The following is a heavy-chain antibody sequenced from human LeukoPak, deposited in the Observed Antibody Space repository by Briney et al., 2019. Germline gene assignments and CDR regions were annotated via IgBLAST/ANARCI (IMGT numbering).Heavy chain of an antibody. Sequence: QAGGSLRLSCAASGFTFSSYAMSWVRQAPGKGLEWVSAISGSGGSTYYADSVKGRFTISRDNSKNTLYLQMNSLRAEDTAVYYCARDPVLDDYGGNSPYWGQGTLVTVAS. V-gene: IGHV3-23*01. CDR2: ISGSGGST. CDR3: ARDPVLDDYGGNSPY. D-gene: IGHD4-23*01. CDR1: GFTFSSYA. J-gene: IGHJ4*02.